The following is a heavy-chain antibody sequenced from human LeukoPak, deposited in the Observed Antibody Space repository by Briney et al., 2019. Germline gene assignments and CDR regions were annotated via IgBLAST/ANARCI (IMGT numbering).Heavy chain of an antibody. Sequence: SETLSLTCTVSGGSISSNSYYWGWIRQPPGKGLEWIGNIYYSGSTYYNASLQSRVTISIDTSKNQFSLRLNSVTAADTAMYYCAKSGGYGLIDYWGQGTLVTVSS. J-gene: IGHJ4*02. CDR1: GGSISSNSYY. CDR3: AKSGGYGLIDY. V-gene: IGHV4-39*01. D-gene: IGHD1-26*01. CDR2: IYYSGST.